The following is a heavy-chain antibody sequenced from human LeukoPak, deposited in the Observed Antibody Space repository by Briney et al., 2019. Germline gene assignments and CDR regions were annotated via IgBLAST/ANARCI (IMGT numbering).Heavy chain of an antibody. J-gene: IGHJ4*02. CDR2: ISYDGSNK. V-gene: IGHV3-30-3*01. CDR1: GFTFSSYA. Sequence: GGSLRLSCAASGFTFSSYAMHWVRQAPGKGLEWVAVISYDGSNKYYADSVKGRFTISRDNSKNTLYLQMNSLRAEDTAVYYCARDLRIEWGLLTSPFDYWGQGTLVTVSS. CDR3: ARDLRIEWGLLTSPFDY. D-gene: IGHD1-26*01.